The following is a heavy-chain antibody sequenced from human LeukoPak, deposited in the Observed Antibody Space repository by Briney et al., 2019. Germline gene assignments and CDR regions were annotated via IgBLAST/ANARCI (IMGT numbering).Heavy chain of an antibody. D-gene: IGHD6-19*01. J-gene: IGHJ4*02. CDR3: VRGGIQVSGIDEIDY. V-gene: IGHV3-13*01. CDR2: VGISDDT. CDR1: GFTFRSYD. Sequence: GGSLRLSCAASGFTFRSYDMHWVRHGTGKGLEWVSAVGISDDTYYAGSVKGRFTISRENAKNSLYLQMNSLTAGDTAVYYCVRGGIQVSGIDEIDYWGQGTLVTVSS.